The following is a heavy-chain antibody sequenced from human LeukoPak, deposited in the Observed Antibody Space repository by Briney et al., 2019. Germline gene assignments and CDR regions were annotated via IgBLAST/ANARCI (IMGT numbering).Heavy chain of an antibody. CDR2: ISYDGSNK. Sequence: GRSLRLSCAASGFTFSSCTMHWVRQAPGKGLEWVALISYDGSNKYYADSVKGRFTISRDNSRNTLYLQMNSLRAEDTAAYYCARDRIVVVPAASWAYYYYGMDVWGQGTTVTISS. D-gene: IGHD2-2*01. V-gene: IGHV3-30-3*01. CDR3: ARDRIVVVPAASWAYYYYGMDV. J-gene: IGHJ6*02. CDR1: GFTFSSCT.